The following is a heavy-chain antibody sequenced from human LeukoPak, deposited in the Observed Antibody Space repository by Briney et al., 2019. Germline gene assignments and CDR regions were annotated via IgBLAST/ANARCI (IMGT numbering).Heavy chain of an antibody. D-gene: IGHD1-26*01. CDR1: GGSISSSSYY. CDR2: IYYSGST. V-gene: IGHV4-39*01. Sequence: SETLSLTCTVSGGSISSSSYYWGWIRQPPGKGLEWIGSIYYSGSTYYNPSLKSRVTISVDTSKNQFSLKLSSVTAADTAVYYCASLRGASDYWGQGTLVTVSS. CDR3: ASLRGASDY. J-gene: IGHJ4*02.